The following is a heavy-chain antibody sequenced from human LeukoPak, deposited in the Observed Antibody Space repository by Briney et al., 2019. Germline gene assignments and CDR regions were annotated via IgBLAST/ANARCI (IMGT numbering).Heavy chain of an antibody. D-gene: IGHD3-22*01. Sequence: PSQTLSLTCTVSGGSISSGSYYWSWIRQPAGKGLEWIGRIYTSGSTNYNPSLKSRVTISADTSKNQFSLKLSSVTAADTAVYYCARGSSGYFDYWGQGTLVTVSS. CDR3: ARGSSGYFDY. CDR1: GGSISSGSYY. J-gene: IGHJ4*02. CDR2: IYTSGST. V-gene: IGHV4-61*02.